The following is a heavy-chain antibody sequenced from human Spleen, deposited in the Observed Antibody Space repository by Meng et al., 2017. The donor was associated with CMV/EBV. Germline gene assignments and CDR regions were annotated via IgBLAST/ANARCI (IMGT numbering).Heavy chain of an antibody. CDR3: AREGTPFRYCSSTSCPYYYYGMDV. D-gene: IGHD2-2*01. V-gene: IGHV1-2*02. J-gene: IGHJ6*02. CDR2: INPNSGGT. CDR1: GFTFTDYY. Sequence: ASVKVSCKASGFTFTDYYIHWVRQAPGQGLEWMGWINPNSGGTNYAQKFQGRVTMTRDTSISTAYMELSRLRSDDTAVYYCAREGTPFRYCSSTSCPYYYYGMDVWGQGTTVTVSS.